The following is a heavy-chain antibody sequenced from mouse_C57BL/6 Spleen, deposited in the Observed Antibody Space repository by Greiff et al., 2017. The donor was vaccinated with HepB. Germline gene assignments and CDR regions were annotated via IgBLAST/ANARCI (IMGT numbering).Heavy chain of an antibody. V-gene: IGHV1-72*01. CDR2: IDPNSGGT. J-gene: IGHJ4*01. D-gene: IGHD1-1*01. Sequence: QVQLKHPGAELVKPGASVKLSCKASGYTFTSYWMHWVKQRPGRGLEWIGRIDPNSGGTKYNEKFKSKATLTVDKPSSTAYMQLSSLTSEDSAVYYCAYGSSYGDYAMDYWGQGTSVTVSS. CDR1: GYTFTSYW. CDR3: AYGSSYGDYAMDY.